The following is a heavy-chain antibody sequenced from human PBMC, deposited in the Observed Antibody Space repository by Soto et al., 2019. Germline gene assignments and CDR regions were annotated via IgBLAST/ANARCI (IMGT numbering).Heavy chain of an antibody. V-gene: IGHV4-61*01. CDR3: ARTPAPHNPLRSRYFFDH. J-gene: IGHJ4*02. Sequence: PSETLSLTCSVSGGSVSNKTYYWSWIRQPPGKRLEWIGYVYYSGTTNYNPSLKSRVTISVDLSKNQFSLRLSSVTTADTALYYSARTPAPHNPLRSRYFFDHWGQGTLVTVSS. CDR1: GGSVSNKTYY. D-gene: IGHD4-17*01. CDR2: VYYSGTT.